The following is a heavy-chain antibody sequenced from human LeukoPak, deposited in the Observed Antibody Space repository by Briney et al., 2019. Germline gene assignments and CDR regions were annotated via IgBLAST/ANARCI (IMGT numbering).Heavy chain of an antibody. CDR3: AISYGRVAGTDFDY. D-gene: IGHD6-19*01. Sequence: ASVKVSCKASGYTFTSYYMHWVRQAPGQGLEWMGWMNPSSGERKYVQSFQGRVMLTRDTSITTAYMELSSLTSDDTAVYYCAISYGRVAGTDFDYWGQGTLVSVAS. CDR2: MNPSSGER. V-gene: IGHV1-2*02. J-gene: IGHJ4*02. CDR1: GYTFTSYY.